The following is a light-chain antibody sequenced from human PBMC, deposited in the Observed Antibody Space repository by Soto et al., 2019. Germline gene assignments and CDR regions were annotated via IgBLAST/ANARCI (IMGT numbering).Light chain of an antibody. J-gene: IGKJ4*01. Sequence: EIVLTQSPGTLSLSPWERATLSCRASQSVSSSYLAWYQQKPGQGPSLLIYGTSTRAGGVPARFSGGGSGTDFTLTISRLEPEDFAVYYCQQYGSSPLTFGGGTKVDIK. V-gene: IGKV3-20*01. CDR3: QQYGSSPLT. CDR1: QSVSSSY. CDR2: GTS.